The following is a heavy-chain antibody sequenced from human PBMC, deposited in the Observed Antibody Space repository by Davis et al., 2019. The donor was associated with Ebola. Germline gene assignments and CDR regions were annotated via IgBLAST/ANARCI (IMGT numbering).Heavy chain of an antibody. V-gene: IGHV3-20*04. CDR2: INWNGASR. CDR3: ARMTHSGTYLDAPDI. J-gene: IGHJ3*02. CDR1: GFTFDDDG. D-gene: IGHD1-26*01. Sequence: GESLKISCAASGFTFDDDGMSWVRQAPGKGLEWVSGINWNGASRGYADSVRGRFIISRDNAKNFLFLQMNNLRAEDTALYYCARMTHSGTYLDAPDIWGQGTMVTVS.